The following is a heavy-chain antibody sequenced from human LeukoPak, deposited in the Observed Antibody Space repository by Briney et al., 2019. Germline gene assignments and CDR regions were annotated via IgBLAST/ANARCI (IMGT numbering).Heavy chain of an antibody. D-gene: IGHD6-6*01. CDR1: GFTFSSYE. J-gene: IGHJ4*02. CDR2: ISSSGSTI. CDR3: ARDLLVVAARLRPAFDY. V-gene: IGHV3-48*03. Sequence: PGGSLRLSCAASGFTFSSYEMNWVRRAPGKGLEWVSYISSSGSTIYYADSVKGRFTISRDNAKNSLYLQMNSLRAEDTAVYYCARDLLVVAARLRPAFDYWGQGTLVTVSS.